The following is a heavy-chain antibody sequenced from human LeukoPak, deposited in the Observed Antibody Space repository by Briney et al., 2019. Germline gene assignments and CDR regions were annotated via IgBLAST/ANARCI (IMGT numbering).Heavy chain of an antibody. Sequence: GASVKVSCKASGYTFTSYGISWVRQAPGQGLEWMGWISAYNGNTNYAQKFQGRVTMTRDTSISTAYMELSRLRSDDTAVYYCARDFDYAFDYWGQGTLVTVSS. V-gene: IGHV1-18*01. CDR3: ARDFDYAFDY. J-gene: IGHJ4*02. CDR1: GYTFTSYG. CDR2: ISAYNGNT. D-gene: IGHD3-9*01.